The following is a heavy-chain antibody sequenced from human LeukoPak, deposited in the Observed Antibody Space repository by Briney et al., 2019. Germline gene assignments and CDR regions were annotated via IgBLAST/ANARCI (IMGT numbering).Heavy chain of an antibody. Sequence: GGSLRLSCAASGFTFSSYNMNWVRQAPGKGLEWVSSISSSSSYIYYADSVKGRFTISRDNAKKSLYLQMNSLRAEDTAVYYCARDRKGGYASLDYWGQGTLVPVSS. D-gene: IGHD5-18*01. V-gene: IGHV3-21*01. CDR2: ISSSSSYI. CDR3: ARDRKGGYASLDY. J-gene: IGHJ4*02. CDR1: GFTFSSYN.